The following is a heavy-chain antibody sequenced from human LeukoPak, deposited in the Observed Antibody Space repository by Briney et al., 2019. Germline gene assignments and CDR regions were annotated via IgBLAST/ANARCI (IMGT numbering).Heavy chain of an antibody. CDR3: AREPITSYYDSSGYFDY. V-gene: IGHV1-2*02. D-gene: IGHD3-22*01. CDR1: GYTFTGYY. Sequence: ASVKVSCKASGYTFTGYYMHWVRQAPGQGLEWMGWINPNSGGTNYAQKFQGRVTMTRDTSISTAYMELSRLRSDDTAVYYCAREPITSYYDSSGYFDYWGQGTLVTVSS. J-gene: IGHJ4*02. CDR2: INPNSGGT.